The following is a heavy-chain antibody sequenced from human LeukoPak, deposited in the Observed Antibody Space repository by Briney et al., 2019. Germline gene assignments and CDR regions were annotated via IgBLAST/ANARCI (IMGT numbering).Heavy chain of an antibody. Sequence: GGSLRLSCAASGFSFSSFAMTWVRQAPGKGLEWVSSITGGHYATYNTDSVKGRFTISRDNAKNTLYLQMNSLRAGDTAIYYCTKDPNGDYIGAFDPWGQGTLVTVSS. CDR3: TKDPNGDYIGAFDP. CDR2: ITGGHYAT. D-gene: IGHD4-17*01. V-gene: IGHV3-23*01. CDR1: GFSFSSFA. J-gene: IGHJ5*02.